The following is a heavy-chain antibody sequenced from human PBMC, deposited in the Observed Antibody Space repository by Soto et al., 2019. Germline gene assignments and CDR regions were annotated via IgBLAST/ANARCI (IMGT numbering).Heavy chain of an antibody. Sequence: SETLSLTCTVSGGSISSGGYYWSWIRQHPGKGLEWIGYIYYSGSTYYNPSLKSRVTISVDTSKNQFSPKLSSVTAADTAVYYCATSYYYDSSGYLDYWGQGTLVTVSS. V-gene: IGHV4-31*03. CDR2: IYYSGST. CDR1: GGSISSGGYY. D-gene: IGHD3-22*01. CDR3: ATSYYYDSSGYLDY. J-gene: IGHJ4*02.